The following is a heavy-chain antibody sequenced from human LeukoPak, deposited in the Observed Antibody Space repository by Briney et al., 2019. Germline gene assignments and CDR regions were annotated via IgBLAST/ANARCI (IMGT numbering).Heavy chain of an antibody. CDR2: INWNGGST. V-gene: IGHV3-20*04. CDR3: ARDPEGYYDSSGYYSPRYLDY. J-gene: IGHJ4*02. Sequence: GGSLRLSCAASGFTFDDYGMSWVRQAPGKGLEWVSGINWNGGSTGYADSVKGRFTISRDNAKNSLYLQMNSLRAEDTALYYCARDPEGYYDSSGYYSPRYLDYWGQGTLVTVSS. D-gene: IGHD3-22*01. CDR1: GFTFDDYG.